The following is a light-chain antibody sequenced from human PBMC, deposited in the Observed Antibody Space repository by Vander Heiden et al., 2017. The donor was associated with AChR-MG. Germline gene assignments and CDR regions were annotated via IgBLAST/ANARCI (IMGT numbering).Light chain of an antibody. CDR2: DVT. Sequence: QSALTQPRSASGSPGQSVTIPCAGTSSDVGRYNYVSWYQQHPDKAPNLILYDVTKRPPGVPDRFSGSRSGNTASLTISGLQAEDEADYYCCSYAGTSYVFGTGTEVTIL. V-gene: IGLV2-11*01. J-gene: IGLJ1*01. CDR1: SSDVGRYNY. CDR3: CSYAGTSYV.